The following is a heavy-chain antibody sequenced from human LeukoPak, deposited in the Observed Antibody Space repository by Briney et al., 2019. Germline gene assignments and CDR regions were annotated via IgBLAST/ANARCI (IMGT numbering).Heavy chain of an antibody. D-gene: IGHD3-3*01. V-gene: IGHV3-21*01. CDR2: IGSSSSYI. Sequence: GGSLRLSCAASGFTFSSYSMNWVRQAPGKGLEWVSSIGSSSSYIYYADSVKGRFTISRDNAKNSLYLQMNSLRAEDTAVYYCARDKYDFWSGYPLRHFDYWGQGTLVTVSS. CDR3: ARDKYDFWSGYPLRHFDY. CDR1: GFTFSSYS. J-gene: IGHJ4*02.